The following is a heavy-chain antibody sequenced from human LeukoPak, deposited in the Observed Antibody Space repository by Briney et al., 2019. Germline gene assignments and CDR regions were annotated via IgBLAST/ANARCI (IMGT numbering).Heavy chain of an antibody. CDR2: IYTSGST. CDR3: ARDGGPGIAAA. Sequence: SSETLSLTCTVSGGSISSGSYYWSWIRQPAGKGLEWIGRIYTSGSTNYNPSLKSRVTISVDTSKNQFSLKLSSVTAADTAVYYCARDGGPGIAAAWGQGTLVTVSS. D-gene: IGHD6-25*01. J-gene: IGHJ4*02. CDR1: GGSISSGSYY. V-gene: IGHV4-61*02.